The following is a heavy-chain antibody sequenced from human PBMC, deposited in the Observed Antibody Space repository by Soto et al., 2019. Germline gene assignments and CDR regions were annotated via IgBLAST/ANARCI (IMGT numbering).Heavy chain of an antibody. D-gene: IGHD5-12*01. V-gene: IGHV3-30*18. CDR3: AKDRERWLQSPLDY. Sequence: QVQLVESGGCVVQPGRSLRLSCAASGFTFSSYGMHWVRQAPGKGLEWVAVISYDGSNKYYADSVKGRFTISRDNSKNTLYLQMNSLRAEDTAVYYCAKDRERWLQSPLDYWGQGTLVTVSS. CDR2: ISYDGSNK. CDR1: GFTFSSYG. J-gene: IGHJ4*02.